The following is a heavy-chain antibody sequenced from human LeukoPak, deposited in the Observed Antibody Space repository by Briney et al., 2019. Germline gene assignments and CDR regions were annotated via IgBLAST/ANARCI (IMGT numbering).Heavy chain of an antibody. J-gene: IGHJ2*01. CDR3: ARGVGDGYKFWYFDL. D-gene: IGHD5-24*01. Sequence: PSETLSLTCTVSGGSISSGSYYWSWIRQPAGKGLEWIGRIYTSGTTNYNPSLKSRVTISVDTSKNQFSLKLSSVTAADTAVYYCARGVGDGYKFWYFDLWGRGTLVTVSS. CDR1: GGSISSGSYY. V-gene: IGHV4-61*02. CDR2: IYTSGTT.